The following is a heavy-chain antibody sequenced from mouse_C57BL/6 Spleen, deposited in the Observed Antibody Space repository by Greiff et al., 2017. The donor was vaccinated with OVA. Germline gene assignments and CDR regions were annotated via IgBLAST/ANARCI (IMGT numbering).Heavy chain of an antibody. V-gene: IGHV1-55*01. J-gene: IGHJ2*01. CDR3: ARYDGYYGDY. Sequence: VQLQQPGAELVKPGASVKMSCKASGYTFTSYWITWVKQRPGQGLEWIGDIYPGSGSTNYNEKFKSKATMTVDTSSSTAYMQLSSLTSEDAAVYYCARYDGYYGDYWGQGTTLTVSS. D-gene: IGHD2-3*01. CDR1: GYTFTSYW. CDR2: IYPGSGST.